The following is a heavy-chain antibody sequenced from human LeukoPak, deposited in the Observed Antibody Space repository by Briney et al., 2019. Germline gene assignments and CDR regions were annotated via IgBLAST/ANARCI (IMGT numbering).Heavy chain of an antibody. CDR1: GGSISSYY. CDR2: IYYSGST. CDR3: ARNYDFWSGYLSSYYYYMDV. J-gene: IGHJ6*03. Sequence: SETLSLTCTVSGGSISSYYWSWIRQPPGKGLEWIGYIYYSGSTNYSPSLKSRVTISVDTSKNQFSLKLSSVTAADTAVYYCARNYDFWSGYLSSYYYYMDVWGKGTTVTVSS. V-gene: IGHV4-59*01. D-gene: IGHD3-3*01.